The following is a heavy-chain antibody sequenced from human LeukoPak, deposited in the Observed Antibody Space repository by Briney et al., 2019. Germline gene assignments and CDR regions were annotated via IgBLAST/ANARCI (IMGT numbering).Heavy chain of an antibody. CDR1: GGSISSYY. D-gene: IGHD3-3*01. J-gene: IGHJ6*03. CDR2: IYTSGSA. CDR3: ARVSVETNYDFWSGYYYYYMDV. V-gene: IGHV4-4*09. Sequence: SETLSLTCTVSGGSISSYYWSWIRQPPGKGLEWIGYIYTSGSANYNPSLKGRVTISVDTSKNQFSLKMSSVTAADTDVYYCARVSVETNYDFWSGYYYYYMDVWGKGTTVTVSS.